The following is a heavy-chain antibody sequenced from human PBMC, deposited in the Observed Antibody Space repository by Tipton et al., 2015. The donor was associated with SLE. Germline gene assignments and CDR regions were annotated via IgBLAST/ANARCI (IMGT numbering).Heavy chain of an antibody. Sequence: TLSLTCAVYGGSFSGYSWSWIRQPPGKGLEWIGEINHTGSTNYNPSLKSRVTISVDTSKNQFSLKLSSVTAADTAVYYCARKRNGMGIWGQGTMVTVSS. CDR3: ARKRNGMGI. CDR1: GGSFSGYS. D-gene: IGHD5-24*01. V-gene: IGHV4-34*01. CDR2: INHTGST. J-gene: IGHJ3*02.